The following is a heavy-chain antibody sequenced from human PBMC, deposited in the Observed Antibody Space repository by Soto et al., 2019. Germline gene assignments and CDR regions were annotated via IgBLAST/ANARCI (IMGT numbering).Heavy chain of an antibody. Sequence: QLQLQESGPGLVKPSETLSLTCTVSGGSMSSSSYYWGWIRQPPGKGLEWIGEIYHSGSTNYNPSLKSRVTISVDKSKNQFSLKLSSVTAADTAVYYCARGGSPLVYSGYDFGLVRSWFDPWGQGTLVTVSS. V-gene: IGHV4-39*07. CDR3: ARGGSPLVYSGYDFGLVRSWFDP. CDR1: GGSMSSSSYY. D-gene: IGHD5-12*01. CDR2: IYHSGST. J-gene: IGHJ5*02.